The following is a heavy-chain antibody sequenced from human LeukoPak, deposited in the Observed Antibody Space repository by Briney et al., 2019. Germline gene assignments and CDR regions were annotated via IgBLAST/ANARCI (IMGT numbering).Heavy chain of an antibody. V-gene: IGHV3-30-3*01. CDR3: ARAAMVRGPRPRRSAPLYYFDY. D-gene: IGHD3-10*01. CDR1: GFTFSSYA. J-gene: IGHJ4*02. CDR2: ISYDGSNK. Sequence: PGGSLRLSCAASGFTFSSYAMHWVRQAPGKGLEWVAVISYDGSNKYYADSVKGRFTISRDNSKNTLYLQMNSLRAEDTAVYYCARAAMVRGPRPRRSAPLYYFDYWGQGTLVTVSS.